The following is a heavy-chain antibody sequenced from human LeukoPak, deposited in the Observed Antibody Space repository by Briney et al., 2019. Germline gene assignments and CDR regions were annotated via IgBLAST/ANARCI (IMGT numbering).Heavy chain of an antibody. J-gene: IGHJ3*02. Sequence: GWSLRLSCAASGVAFSSYAMSWVRQAPGNWLEWVSAIISSSSYIYYADSVKGRFTISRDNAKTSLYLQMNSLRAEDTAVYYCAREDNVIPTTYAFDIWGQGTMVTVSS. CDR2: IISSSSYI. D-gene: IGHD1-26*01. CDR3: AREDNVIPTTYAFDI. V-gene: IGHV3-21*01. CDR1: GVAFSSYA.